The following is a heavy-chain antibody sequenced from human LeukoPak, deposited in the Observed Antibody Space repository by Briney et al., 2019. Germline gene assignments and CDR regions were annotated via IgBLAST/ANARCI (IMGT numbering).Heavy chain of an antibody. CDR1: GGSISGYY. D-gene: IGHD3-22*01. V-gene: IGHV4-59*01. CDR2: IYYSGST. Sequence: SETLSLTCIVSGGSISGYYWSWIRQPPGRGRDWIGYIYYSGSTNYNPSLKSRVTMSVDTSKNQFSLKLSSVTAADTAEYYCARGGLESGYHSNDAFDIWGQGTMVTVSS. CDR3: ARGGLESGYHSNDAFDI. J-gene: IGHJ3*02.